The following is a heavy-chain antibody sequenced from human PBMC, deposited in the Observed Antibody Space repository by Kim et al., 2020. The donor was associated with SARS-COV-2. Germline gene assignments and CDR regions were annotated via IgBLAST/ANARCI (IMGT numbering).Heavy chain of an antibody. D-gene: IGHD3-22*01. CDR3: TTVGHYDSSGSRDY. Sequence: AATVKGRVTISRAESKSTLYLQMNSLETEDTAVYYCTTVGHYDSSGSRDYWGQGTLVTVAS. V-gene: IGHV3-15*01. J-gene: IGHJ4*02.